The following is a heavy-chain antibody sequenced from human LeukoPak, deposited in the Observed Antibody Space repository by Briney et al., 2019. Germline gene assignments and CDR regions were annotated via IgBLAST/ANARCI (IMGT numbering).Heavy chain of an antibody. D-gene: IGHD6-13*01. CDR1: GFTFRNDW. V-gene: IGHV3-7*03. CDR2: VKQDGSEK. J-gene: IGHJ4*02. CDR3: SRVGPGGAGAFDY. Sequence: QPGGSLRLSCAASGFTFRNDWMSWVRQASGKGLEWVANVKQDGSEKDYVDSVKGRFTISRDNAKNLLYLQMNSLRTEDTAVYYCSRVGPGGAGAFDYWGQGTLVTVSS.